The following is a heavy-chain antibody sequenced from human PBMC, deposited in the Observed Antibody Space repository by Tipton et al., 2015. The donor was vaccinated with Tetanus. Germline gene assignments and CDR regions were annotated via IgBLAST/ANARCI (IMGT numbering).Heavy chain of an antibody. Sequence: TLSLTCTVSGGSISSYYWSWIRQPPGKGLEWIGYIYYSGSTNYNPSLKSRVTISVDTSKNQFSRKLSSVTAADTAVYYCAGDGGSGGIYDYWGQGTLVTVSS. V-gene: IGHV4-59*01. J-gene: IGHJ4*02. CDR2: IYYSGST. CDR1: GGSISSYY. D-gene: IGHD2-15*01. CDR3: AGDGGSGGIYDY.